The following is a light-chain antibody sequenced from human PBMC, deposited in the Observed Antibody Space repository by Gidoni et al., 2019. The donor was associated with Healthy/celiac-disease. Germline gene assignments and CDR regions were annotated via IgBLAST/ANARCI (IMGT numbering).Light chain of an antibody. J-gene: IGKJ4*01. CDR3: QQRSNWPLT. Sequence: DIVLTQSPATLSLSPGERATLSCRASQSVSSYLAWYQQNPGQAPRRLIYDASNRATGRPARFSGSGSGTDFTLTISSREPEDFAVYYCQQRSNWPLTFGGXTKVEIK. V-gene: IGKV3-11*01. CDR1: QSVSSY. CDR2: DAS.